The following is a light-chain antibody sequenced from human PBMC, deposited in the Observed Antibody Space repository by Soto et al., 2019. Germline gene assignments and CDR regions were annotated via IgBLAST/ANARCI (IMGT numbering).Light chain of an antibody. CDR3: SSYTSSTTHI. V-gene: IGLV2-14*03. CDR1: SSDVGGYDY. CDR2: EVN. Sequence: QSALTQPASVSGSPGQSITISCTGTSSDVGGYDYVSWYQQHPGKAPKLIIFEVNYRPSGVSNRFSGSKSGNTASLTISGLQAEDEADYYCSSYTSSTTHIFGGGTKVTVL. J-gene: IGLJ2*01.